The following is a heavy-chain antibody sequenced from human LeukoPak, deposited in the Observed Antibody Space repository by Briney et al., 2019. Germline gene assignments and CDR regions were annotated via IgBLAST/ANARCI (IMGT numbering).Heavy chain of an antibody. D-gene: IGHD1-26*01. J-gene: IGHJ6*03. CDR2: MNPNSGNT. CDR1: GYTLTRYA. CDR3: ARGSGSVGAIPADYYYYYYMDV. V-gene: IGHV1-8*01. Sequence: RASVKVSCKASGYTLTRYAMNWVRQATGQGLEWMGWMNPNSGNTGYAQKFQGRVTMTRNTSITTAYMELSSLRSEDTAVYYCARGSGSVGAIPADYYYYYYMDVWGKGTTVTVSS.